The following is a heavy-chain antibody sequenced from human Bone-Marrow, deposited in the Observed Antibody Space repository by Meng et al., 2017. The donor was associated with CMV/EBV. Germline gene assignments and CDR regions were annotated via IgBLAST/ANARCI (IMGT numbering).Heavy chain of an antibody. J-gene: IGHJ4*02. Sequence: GGSLRLSCAASGFTFGIYAMSWVRQAPGKGLEWVSAISGSGGSTHYADSVKGRFIISRDNSKNTLYVQMNSLRAEDTAVYYCAKDEIPYYHDGGGVDWGQGTLVTVSS. CDR2: ISGSGGST. CDR3: AKDEIPYYHDGGGVD. D-gene: IGHD3-22*01. CDR1: GFTFGIYA. V-gene: IGHV3-23*01.